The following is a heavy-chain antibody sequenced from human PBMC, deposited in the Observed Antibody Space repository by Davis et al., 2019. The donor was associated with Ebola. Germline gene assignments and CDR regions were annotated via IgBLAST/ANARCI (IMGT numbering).Heavy chain of an antibody. CDR3: AKVLRFLEWPFDY. D-gene: IGHD3-3*01. V-gene: IGHV3-23*01. CDR1: GFTFSTFA. CDR2: ISGSGGST. Sequence: PGGSLRLSCAASGFTFSTFAMAWVAQVPGKGLEWVSAISGSGGSTYYADSVKGRFTISRDNTKNTLYLQMNCLRAEDTAVYYWAKVLRFLEWPFDYWGQGTLVTVSS. J-gene: IGHJ4*02.